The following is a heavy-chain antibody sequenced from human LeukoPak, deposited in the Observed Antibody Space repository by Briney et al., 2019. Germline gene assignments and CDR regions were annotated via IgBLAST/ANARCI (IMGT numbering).Heavy chain of an antibody. V-gene: IGHV3-33*01. CDR2: IWYDGSNK. J-gene: IGHJ4*02. CDR1: GFTFSSNG. D-gene: IGHD6-19*01. Sequence: GGSLRLSCAASGFTFSSNGMHWVRQAPGKGLEWVAVIWYDGSNKYYADSVKGRFTISRDISKNTLYLQMNSLRAEDTAVYYCARDGSSGWYWVDYWGQGTLVTVSS. CDR3: ARDGSSGWYWVDY.